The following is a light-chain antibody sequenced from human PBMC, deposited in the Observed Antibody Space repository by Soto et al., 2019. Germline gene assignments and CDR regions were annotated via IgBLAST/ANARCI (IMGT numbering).Light chain of an antibody. CDR2: DVS. CDR1: SSDVGGYNY. V-gene: IGLV2-14*01. Sequence: QSVLTRPASVSGSPGQSITISCTGTSSDVGGYNYVSWYQQHPGKAPKLMIYDVSNRPSGVSNRFSGSKSGNTASLTISGPQAEDEADYYCSSYTSSSTLSVFGTGTKVTVL. J-gene: IGLJ1*01. CDR3: SSYTSSSTLSV.